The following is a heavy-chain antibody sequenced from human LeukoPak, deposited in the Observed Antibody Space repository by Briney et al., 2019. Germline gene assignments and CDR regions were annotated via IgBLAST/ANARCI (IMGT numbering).Heavy chain of an antibody. D-gene: IGHD6-19*01. CDR2: ISTSSSYI. CDR3: ARGASVVAGNDNAFDS. J-gene: IGHJ3*02. CDR1: GFTFSSYE. V-gene: IGHV3-21*01. Sequence: GGSLRLSCAASGFTFSSYEMNWVRQAPGKGLEWVSSISTSSSYIYYADSVKGRFTISRDNARNSLYLQMNSLRAEDTAVYYCARGASVVAGNDNAFDSWGQGTMVTVSS.